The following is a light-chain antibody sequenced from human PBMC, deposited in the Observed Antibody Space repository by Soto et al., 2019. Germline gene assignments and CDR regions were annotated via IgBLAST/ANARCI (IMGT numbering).Light chain of an antibody. J-gene: IGKJ1*01. CDR2: AAS. CDR1: QSISNY. V-gene: IGKV1-39*01. Sequence: DIQMTQSPSSLSASVGDRVTITCRASQSISNYLNWYQQKPGKAPKLLIYAASNLQSGVPSRFSGSGSGTDFTLTISGLQPEDSATYYCPQSYNARTFGQGTNVDIK. CDR3: PQSYNART.